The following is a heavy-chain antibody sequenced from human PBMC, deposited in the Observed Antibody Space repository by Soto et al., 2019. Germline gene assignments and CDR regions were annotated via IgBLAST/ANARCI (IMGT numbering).Heavy chain of an antibody. J-gene: IGHJ6*02. CDR1: GGSISSYY. CDR2: IYYSGST. V-gene: IGHV4-59*08. CDR3: AGQYSYGSYGMDV. D-gene: IGHD5-18*01. Sequence: QVQLQESGPGLVKPSETLSLTCTVSGGSISSYYWSWTQQPPGKGLEWIGYIYYSGSTNYNPSLKSRVTISVDTSKNQFSLKVSSVTAADTAVYYCAGQYSYGSYGMDVWGQGTTVTVSS.